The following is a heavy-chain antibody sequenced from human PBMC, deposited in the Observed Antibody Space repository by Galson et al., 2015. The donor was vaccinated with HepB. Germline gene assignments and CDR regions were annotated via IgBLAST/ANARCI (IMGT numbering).Heavy chain of an antibody. CDR3: AKGTTNIDY. CDR1: GFTFSSLG. J-gene: IGHJ4*02. Sequence: SLRLSCAASGFTFSSLGMTWARQAPGKGLECVSAIGVNAGSTDYADSVKGRFTISRDNSKNMLYLQVNNLRAEDTAVYYCAKGTTNIDYWGQGTLVTVSS. V-gene: IGHV3-23*01. D-gene: IGHD1-1*01. CDR2: IGVNAGST.